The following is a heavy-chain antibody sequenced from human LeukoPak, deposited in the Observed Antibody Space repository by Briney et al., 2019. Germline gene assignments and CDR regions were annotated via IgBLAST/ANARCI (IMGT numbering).Heavy chain of an antibody. V-gene: IGHV3-30*03. CDR1: GFTFNNYD. CDR2: ISYDGSKK. D-gene: IGHD5-12*01. Sequence: GGSLRLSCAASGFTFNNYDMHWVRQAPGKGLEWVAVISYDGSKKCYADSLKGRFTISRDNAKNSLYLQMNSLRAEDTAVYYCAGGGLREGEYEIDYWGQGTLVTVSS. CDR3: AGGGLREGEYEIDY. J-gene: IGHJ4*02.